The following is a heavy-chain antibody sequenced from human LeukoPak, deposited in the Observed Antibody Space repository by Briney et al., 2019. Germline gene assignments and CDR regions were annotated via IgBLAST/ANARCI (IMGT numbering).Heavy chain of an antibody. J-gene: IGHJ4*02. CDR3: ASHWGGY. CDR1: GFTFNSYW. CDR2: IKRDGSEK. Sequence: GGSLRLSCAASGFTFNSYWMNWVRQAPGKGLEWVANIKRDGSEKYYVDSVKGRFTISRDNSKNTLYLQMNSLRAEDTAVYYCASHWGGYWGRGTLVTVSS. D-gene: IGHD3-16*01. V-gene: IGHV3-7*03.